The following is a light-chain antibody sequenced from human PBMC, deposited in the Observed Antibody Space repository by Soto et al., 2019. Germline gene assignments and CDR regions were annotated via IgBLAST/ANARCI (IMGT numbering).Light chain of an antibody. Sequence: EIVMTQSPATLSVSPGERATLSCWASQSVSSNLAWYQQKPGQAPRLLIYGASTRATGIPARFSGSGSGAEFTLTITSLQSEDFAVYYCQQYNNWAPWTFGQGTKVEIK. V-gene: IGKV3-15*01. CDR1: QSVSSN. CDR2: GAS. CDR3: QQYNNWAPWT. J-gene: IGKJ1*01.